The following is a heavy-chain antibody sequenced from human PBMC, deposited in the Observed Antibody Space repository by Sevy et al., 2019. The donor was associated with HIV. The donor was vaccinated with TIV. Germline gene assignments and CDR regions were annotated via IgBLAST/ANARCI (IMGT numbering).Heavy chain of an antibody. Sequence: SETLSLTCTVSGGSISSSSYYWGWIRQPPGKGLEWIGSIYYSGSTYYNPSLKSRVTISVDTSKNQFSLKLSSVTAADTAVYYCARQPFIVVVTAITDAFNIWGQGTMVTVSS. D-gene: IGHD2-21*02. CDR2: IYYSGST. CDR3: ARQPFIVVVTAITDAFNI. V-gene: IGHV4-39*01. J-gene: IGHJ3*02. CDR1: GGSISSSSYY.